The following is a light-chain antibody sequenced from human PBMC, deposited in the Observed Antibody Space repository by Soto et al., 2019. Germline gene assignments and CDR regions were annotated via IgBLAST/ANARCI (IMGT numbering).Light chain of an antibody. V-gene: IGKV1-17*01. J-gene: IGKJ3*01. CDR3: LQHSNYPFT. CDR1: QGVRNS. Sequence: DIQMTQSPSSLSASVGDTVTITCRASQGVRNSLGWYQQKPGQAPKRLIYAASTLQSGVPSRFSGSGSGTEFTLTISSLQPEDFATYYCLQHSNYPFTFGPGTKVDIK. CDR2: AAS.